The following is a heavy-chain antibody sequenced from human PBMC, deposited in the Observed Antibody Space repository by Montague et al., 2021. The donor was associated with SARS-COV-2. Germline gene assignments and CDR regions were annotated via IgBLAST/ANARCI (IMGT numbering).Heavy chain of an antibody. CDR2: IYWDDDK. CDR3: AHRLARHYDTSAYFWFPFDS. J-gene: IGHJ4*02. CDR1: GFSLSTNGVG. D-gene: IGHD3-22*01. Sequence: PALVKPTQTLTLTCTFSGFSLSTNGVGVGWIRQPPGKALEWLALIYWDDDKRYSPSLKSRLTITKDTSKNQVVLTMTNMDPVDTATYYCAHRLARHYDTSAYFWFPFDSWGQGTLVTVSS. V-gene: IGHV2-5*02.